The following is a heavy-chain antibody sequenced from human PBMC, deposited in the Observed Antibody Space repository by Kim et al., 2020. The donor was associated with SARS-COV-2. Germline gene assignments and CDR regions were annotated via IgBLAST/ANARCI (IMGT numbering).Heavy chain of an antibody. J-gene: IGHJ4*02. Sequence: GGSLRLSCAASGFTFSSYWMSWVRQAPGKGLEWVANIKQDGSEKYYVDSVKGRFTISRDNAKNSLYLQMNSLRAEDTAVYYCAREEIPILTGYYGIGYWGQGTLVTVSS. CDR1: GFTFSSYW. CDR2: IKQDGSEK. V-gene: IGHV3-7*01. D-gene: IGHD3-9*01. CDR3: AREEIPILTGYYGIGY.